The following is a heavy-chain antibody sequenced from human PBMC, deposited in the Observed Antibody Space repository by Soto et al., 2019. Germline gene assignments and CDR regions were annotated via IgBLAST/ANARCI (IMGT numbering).Heavy chain of an antibody. V-gene: IGHV1-2*02. CDR1: GYTFTGYY. D-gene: IGHD3-22*01. J-gene: IGHJ4*02. CDR2: INPNSGGT. CDR3: AREFRYYYDSGGYYPLDY. Sequence: ASVKVSCKASGYTFTGYYMHWVRQAPGQGLEWMGWINPNSGGTNYAQKFQGRVTMTRDTSISTAYMELSRLRSDDTAVYYCAREFRYYYDSGGYYPLDYWGQGTLVTVSS.